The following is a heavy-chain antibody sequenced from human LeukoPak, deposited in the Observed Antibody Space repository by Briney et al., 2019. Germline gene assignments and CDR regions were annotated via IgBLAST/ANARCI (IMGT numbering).Heavy chain of an antibody. CDR2: IYHSGST. J-gene: IGHJ3*02. D-gene: IGHD3-22*01. CDR3: ARHGGLRAGSGYYFWSAFDI. V-gene: IGHV4-59*08. CDR1: GGSIGSYY. Sequence: PSETLSLTCTVSGGSIGSYYWSWIRQPPGMGLEWIGQIYHSGSTDYNPSLKSRVTISIDTSKNQFSLKLSSVTAADTAVYSCARHGGLRAGSGYYFWSAFDIWGQGTMVTVSS.